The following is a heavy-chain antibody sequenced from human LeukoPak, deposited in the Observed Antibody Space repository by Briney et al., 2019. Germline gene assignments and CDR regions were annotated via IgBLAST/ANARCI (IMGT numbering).Heavy chain of an antibody. V-gene: IGHV3-7*01. CDR2: IKQDGSEK. CDR3: AKETDCSSTSCPFDY. Sequence: GGSLRLSCAASGFTFSSYWMSWVRQAPGKGLEWVANIKQDGSEKYYVDSVKGRFTISRDNAKNSLYLQMNSLRAEDTAVYYCAKETDCSSTSCPFDYWGQGTLVTVSS. J-gene: IGHJ4*02. CDR1: GFTFSSYW. D-gene: IGHD2-2*01.